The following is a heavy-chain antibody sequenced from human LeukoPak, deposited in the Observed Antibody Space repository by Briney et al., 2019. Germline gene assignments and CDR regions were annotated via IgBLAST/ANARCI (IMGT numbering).Heavy chain of an antibody. CDR3: ARVDTAMVTWNYFDY. CDR1: GGTFSSYA. Sequence: GASVKVSCKAFGGTFSSYAISWVRQAPGQGLEWMGGIIPIFGTANYAQKFQGRVTITTDESTSTAYMELSSLRSEDTAVYYCARVDTAMVTWNYFDYWGQGTLVTVSS. CDR2: IIPIFGTA. J-gene: IGHJ4*02. D-gene: IGHD5-18*01. V-gene: IGHV1-69*05.